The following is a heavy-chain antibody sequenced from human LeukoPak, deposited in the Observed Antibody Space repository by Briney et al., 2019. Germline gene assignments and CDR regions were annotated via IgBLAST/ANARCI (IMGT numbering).Heavy chain of an antibody. D-gene: IGHD1-26*01. CDR3: ARDPGPRVPPGSYSDY. J-gene: IGHJ4*02. CDR1: GFTFSAYS. V-gene: IGHV3-7*01. Sequence: GGSLRLSCAASGFTFSAYSMSWVRQAPGKGLEWVANIKQDGSEKYYVGSVKGRFTISRDNAKNSLYLQMNSLRAEDTAVYYCARDPGPRVPPGSYSDYWGQGTLVTASS. CDR2: IKQDGSEK.